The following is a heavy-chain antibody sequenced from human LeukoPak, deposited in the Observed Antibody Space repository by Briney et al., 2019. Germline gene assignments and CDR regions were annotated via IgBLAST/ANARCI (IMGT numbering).Heavy chain of an antibody. D-gene: IGHD1-26*01. J-gene: IGHJ4*02. CDR3: AKALNGSYYV. CDR1: GFTFSRSA. Sequence: GGSLRLSCAASGFTFSRSAMTWVRQGPGTGLEFVASIIYSGGATYYADSVKGRFTISRDNSKNTLYLQMNSLRAEDTAVYYCAKALNGSYYVWGQGTLVTVSS. CDR2: IIYSGGAT. V-gene: IGHV3-23*01.